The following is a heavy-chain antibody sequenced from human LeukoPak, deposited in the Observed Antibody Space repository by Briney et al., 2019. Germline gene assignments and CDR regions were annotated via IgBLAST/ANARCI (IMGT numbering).Heavy chain of an antibody. V-gene: IGHV3-48*03. CDR1: VFTYRSYE. D-gene: IGHD2-8*01. Sequence: GGCLRLSCAASVFTYRSYELNWVPHAPGKGREWGSYISSRGSPIHYTDSPRGRVTISRDTAKNTLYLQMNTLRAEDTAVYYCASGYCTNSVGHPVAFDIWGQGTMVTVSS. CDR3: ASGYCTNSVGHPVAFDI. CDR2: ISSRGSPI. J-gene: IGHJ3*02.